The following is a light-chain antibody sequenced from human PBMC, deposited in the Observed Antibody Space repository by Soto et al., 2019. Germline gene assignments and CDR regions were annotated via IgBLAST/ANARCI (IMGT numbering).Light chain of an antibody. CDR3: QVWDSDHVV. CDR1: NIGSKS. V-gene: IGLV3-21*04. Sequence: SYELTQPPSVSVAPGKTARISCGGNNIGSKSVHWYQQKPGQAPVVVIYYDSDRPSGIPERFSGSNSGNTATLTISRVEAGDEADYYCQVWDSDHVVFGGGIKLTVL. CDR2: YDS. J-gene: IGLJ2*01.